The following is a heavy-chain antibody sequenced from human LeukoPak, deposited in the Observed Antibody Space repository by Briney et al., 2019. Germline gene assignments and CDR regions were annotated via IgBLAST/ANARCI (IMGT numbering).Heavy chain of an antibody. J-gene: IGHJ4*02. CDR3: ARRRFHCSGGSCYSALDY. Sequence: SETLSLTCAVSGGSISSGGYSWSWIRQPPGKGLEWIGYIYHSGSTYYNPSLKSRVTISVDRSKNQFSLKLSSVTAADTAVYYCARRRFHCSGGSCYSALDYWGQGTLVTVSS. CDR2: IYHSGST. D-gene: IGHD2-15*01. V-gene: IGHV4-30-2*01. CDR1: GGSISSGGYS.